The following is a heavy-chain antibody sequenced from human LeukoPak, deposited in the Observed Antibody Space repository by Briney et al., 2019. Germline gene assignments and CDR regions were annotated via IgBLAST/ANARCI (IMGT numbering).Heavy chain of an antibody. CDR3: ARGYDFNIESYYFDY. CDR1: GGSFSGYY. Sequence: PSETLSLTCAVYGGSFSGYYWSWIRQPPGKGLEWIGEINHSGSTNYNPSLKSRVTISVDTSKNQFSLKLSSVTAADTAVYYCARGYDFNIESYYFDYWGQGTLVTVSS. J-gene: IGHJ4*02. V-gene: IGHV4-34*01. D-gene: IGHD3-3*01. CDR2: INHSGST.